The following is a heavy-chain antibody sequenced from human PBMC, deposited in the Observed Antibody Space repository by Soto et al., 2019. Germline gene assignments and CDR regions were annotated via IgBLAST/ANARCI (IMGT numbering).Heavy chain of an antibody. J-gene: IGHJ4*02. CDR2: ISYDGSNK. D-gene: IGHD5-12*01. CDR3: AKDLGTVATLALFDY. V-gene: IGHV3-30*18. Sequence: GESLKISCAASGFTFSSYGMHWVRQAPGKGLEWVAVISYDGSNKYYADSVKGRFTISRDNSKNTLYLQMNSLRAEDTAVYYCAKDLGTVATLALFDYWGQGTLVTVSS. CDR1: GFTFSSYG.